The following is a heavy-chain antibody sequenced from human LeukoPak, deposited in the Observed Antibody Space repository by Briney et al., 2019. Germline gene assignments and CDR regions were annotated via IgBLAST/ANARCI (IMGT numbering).Heavy chain of an antibody. J-gene: IGHJ4*02. D-gene: IGHD3-10*01. CDR3: GTMVRGVIGLYFDY. V-gene: IGHV4-39*07. CDR1: GGSISSYY. CDR2: IYYSGST. Sequence: SETLSLTCTVSGGSISSYYWSWIRQPPGKGLEWIGSIYYSGSTYYNPSLKSRVIISVDTSKNQFSLKLSSVTAADTAVYYCGTMVRGVIGLYFDYWGQGTLVTVSS.